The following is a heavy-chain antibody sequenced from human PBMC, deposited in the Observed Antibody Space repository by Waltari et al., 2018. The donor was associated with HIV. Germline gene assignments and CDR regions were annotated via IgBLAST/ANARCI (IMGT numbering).Heavy chain of an antibody. CDR1: GYSFTNYW. Sequence: EVQLVQSGAEVKKPGESLKLACQGSGYSFTNYWIVWVRQMPGKGLEWMGIIYPGDSDTRYSPSFQGQVTISADKSISTAYLQWSSLKASDTAMFYCARLPTVTSIDYWGQGTLVTVSS. CDR3: ARLPTVTSIDY. D-gene: IGHD5-12*01. J-gene: IGHJ4*02. V-gene: IGHV5-51*01. CDR2: IYPGDSDT.